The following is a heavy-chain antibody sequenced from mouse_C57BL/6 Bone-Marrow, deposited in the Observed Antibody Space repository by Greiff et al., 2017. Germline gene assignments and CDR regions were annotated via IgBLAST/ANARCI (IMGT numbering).Heavy chain of an antibody. CDR3: AREGWLLPWFAY. Sequence: ESGPELVKPGASVKISCKASGYAFSSSWMNWVKQRPGKGLEWIGRIYPGDGDTNYNGKFKGKATLTADKSSSTAYMQLSSLTSEDSAVYFCAREGWLLPWFAYWGQGTLVTVSA. CDR1: GYAFSSSW. CDR2: IYPGDGDT. D-gene: IGHD2-3*01. V-gene: IGHV1-82*01. J-gene: IGHJ3*01.